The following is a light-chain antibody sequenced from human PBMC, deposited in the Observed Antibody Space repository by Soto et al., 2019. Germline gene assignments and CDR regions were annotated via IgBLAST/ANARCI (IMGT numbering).Light chain of an antibody. CDR1: QSVSSSY. J-gene: IGKJ4*01. Sequence: IGLPQSPGTLSLSPGERATLSCRASQSVSSSYLAWYQQKPGQAPRLLIYGASSRATGIPDRFSGSGSGTDFTLTISRLEPEDFAVYYCQQYGSSPLTFGGGTKV. V-gene: IGKV3-20*01. CDR2: GAS. CDR3: QQYGSSPLT.